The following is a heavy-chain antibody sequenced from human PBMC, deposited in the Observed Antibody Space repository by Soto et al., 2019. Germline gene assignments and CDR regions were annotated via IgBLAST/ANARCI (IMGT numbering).Heavy chain of an antibody. CDR3: ATGGYYPDY. V-gene: IGHV3-15*01. J-gene: IGHJ4*02. CDR1: GFTFSNAW. D-gene: IGHD3-10*01. Sequence: GGSLRLSCAGSGFTFSNAWMNWVRQAPGTGLEWVGRVKSKIRGGTTDYAAPVKGRFTISRDDSENTVFLQMNSLKTEDTAVYYCATGGYYPDYWGQGTLVTAPQ. CDR2: VKSKIRGGTT.